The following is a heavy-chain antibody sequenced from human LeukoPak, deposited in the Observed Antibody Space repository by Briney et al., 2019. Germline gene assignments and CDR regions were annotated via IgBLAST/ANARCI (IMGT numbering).Heavy chain of an antibody. J-gene: IGHJ1*01. CDR2: INHSGST. D-gene: IGHD6-13*01. Sequence: PSETLSLTCAVYGGSFSGYYWSWIRQPPGKGLEWIGEINHSGSTNYNPSLKSRVTISVDTSKNQFSLKLSSVTAADTAVYYCAVAIGYSSSWYRAEYFQHWGQGTLVTVSS. V-gene: IGHV4-34*01. CDR3: AVAIGYSSSWYRAEYFQH. CDR1: GGSFSGYY.